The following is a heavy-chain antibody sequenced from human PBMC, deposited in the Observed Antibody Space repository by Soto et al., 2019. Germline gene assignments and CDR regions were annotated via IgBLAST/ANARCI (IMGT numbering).Heavy chain of an antibody. CDR1: GYTFITYG. J-gene: IGHJ4*02. CDR2: ISAYSGST. CDR3: ARDFTKSSSWPYYFDY. V-gene: IGHV1-18*01. D-gene: IGHD6-13*01. Sequence: ASVKVSCKASGYTFITYGISWVRQAPGQGLEWMGWISAYSGSTKFAQKLQGRVTMTTDTSTTTAYMELRSLTSDDTAVYYCARDFTKSSSWPYYFDYWGQGTLVTVSS.